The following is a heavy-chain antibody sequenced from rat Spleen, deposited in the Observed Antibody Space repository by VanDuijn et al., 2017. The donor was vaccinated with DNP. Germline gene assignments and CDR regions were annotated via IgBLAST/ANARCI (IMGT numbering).Heavy chain of an antibody. CDR3: GRHYTY. CDR1: GFSLTSYT. Sequence: QVQLKESGPGLVQPSQTLSLTCTVSGFSLTSYTVNWVRQPPGKGLEWIAAISSGGSTYYNSALNSRLSISRDTSKSQVCLKMNSLQTEDTAMYFCGRHYTYWGQGVMVTVSS. D-gene: IGHD1-1*01. V-gene: IGHV2-6*01. J-gene: IGHJ2*01. CDR2: ISSGGST.